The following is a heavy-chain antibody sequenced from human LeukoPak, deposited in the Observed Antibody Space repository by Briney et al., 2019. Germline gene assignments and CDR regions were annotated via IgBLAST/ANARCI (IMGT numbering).Heavy chain of an antibody. J-gene: IGHJ5*02. D-gene: IGHD3-9*01. CDR3: ARVVSGSDILTGNNWFDP. V-gene: IGHV4-38-2*02. CDR2: IYHSGST. CDR1: GYSISSGYY. Sequence: SETLSLTCTVSGYSISSGYYWGWIRQPPGKGLEWIGSIYHSGSTYYNPSLKSRVTISVDTSKNQFSLKLSSVTAADTAVYYCARVVSGSDILTGNNWFDPWGQGTLVTVSS.